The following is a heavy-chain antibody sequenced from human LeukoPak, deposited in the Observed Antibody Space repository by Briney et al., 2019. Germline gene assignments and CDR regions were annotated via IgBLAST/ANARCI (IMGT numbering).Heavy chain of an antibody. CDR2: ISGSGGSS. V-gene: IGHV3-23*01. CDR3: ARDAAYYDSSGSLPDY. CDR1: GFTFSNYA. D-gene: IGHD3-22*01. J-gene: IGHJ4*02. Sequence: PGGSLRLSCAASGFTFSNYAMSWVHQAPGKGLEWVSAISGSGGSSYYADSVKGRFTISRDNSKNTLYLQINSLRAEDTAVYYCARDAAYYDSSGSLPDYWGQGTLVTVSS.